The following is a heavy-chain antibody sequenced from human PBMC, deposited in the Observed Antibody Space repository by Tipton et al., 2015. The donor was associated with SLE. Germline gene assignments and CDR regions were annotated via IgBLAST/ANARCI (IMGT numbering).Heavy chain of an antibody. D-gene: IGHD1-26*01. Sequence: SLRLSCAASGFTFSHYAMNWVRQAPGKGLEWVSSISSSSSYIYYADSVKGRFTISRDNAKNSLYLQMNSLRAEDTAVYYCARAYSGSFLDAFDIWGQGTMVTVSS. CDR1: GFTFSHYA. J-gene: IGHJ3*02. CDR3: ARAYSGSFLDAFDI. V-gene: IGHV3-21*01. CDR2: ISSSSSYI.